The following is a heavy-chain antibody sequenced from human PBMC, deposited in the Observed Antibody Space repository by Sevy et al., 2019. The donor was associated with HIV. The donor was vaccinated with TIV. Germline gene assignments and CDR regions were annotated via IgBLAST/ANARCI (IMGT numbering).Heavy chain of an antibody. D-gene: IGHD6-19*01. V-gene: IGHV3-23*01. Sequence: GGSLRLSCAASGFTFSSYAMSWVRQAPGKGLEWVSAISGSGGSTYYADSVKGRFTISRDNSKNTLYLQMNSLRAEDTAVYYCARIIAVAGRGDNDYWGQGTLVTVSS. J-gene: IGHJ4*02. CDR2: ISGSGGST. CDR1: GFTFSSYA. CDR3: ARIIAVAGRGDNDY.